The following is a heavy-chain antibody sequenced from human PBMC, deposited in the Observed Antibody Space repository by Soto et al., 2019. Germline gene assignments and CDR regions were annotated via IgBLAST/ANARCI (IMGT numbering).Heavy chain of an antibody. CDR3: ARRPLEYSSSSGAFDI. V-gene: IGHV5-51*01. J-gene: IGHJ3*02. Sequence: GESLKISCKGSVYSFTSYWIGWVRQMPGKGLEWMGIIYPGDSDTRYSPSFQGQVTISADKSISTAYLQWSSLKASDTAMYYCARRPLEYSSSSGAFDIWGQGTMVTVSS. CDR2: IYPGDSDT. CDR1: VYSFTSYW. D-gene: IGHD6-6*01.